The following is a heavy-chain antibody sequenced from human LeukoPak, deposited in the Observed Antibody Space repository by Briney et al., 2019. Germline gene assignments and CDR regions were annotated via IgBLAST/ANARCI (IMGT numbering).Heavy chain of an antibody. J-gene: IGHJ4*02. CDR2: IYYSGST. Sequence: SETLSLTCTVSGGSISSYYWSWIRQPPGKGLEWIGYIYYSGSTNYNPSLKSRVTISVDTSKNQFSLKLSSVTAADTAVYYCARANEYYDSSGYYENQYYFDYWGQGTLVTVSS. V-gene: IGHV4-59*01. D-gene: IGHD3-22*01. CDR3: ARANEYYDSSGYYENQYYFDY. CDR1: GGSISSYY.